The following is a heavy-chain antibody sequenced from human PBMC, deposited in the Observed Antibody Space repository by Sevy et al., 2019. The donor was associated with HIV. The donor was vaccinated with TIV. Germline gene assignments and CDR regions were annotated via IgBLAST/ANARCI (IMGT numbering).Heavy chain of an antibody. D-gene: IGHD2-2*02. Sequence: QSQTLSLTCAISGDSVSSNSAAWNWIRQSPSRGLEWLGRTYYRSKWYNDYAVSVKSRITINPDTSKNHFSLQLNSVTPEDTAVYYCAREGGSYCSSTSCYRWELFPAAVDYWGQGTLVTVSS. V-gene: IGHV6-1*01. CDR2: TYYRSKWYN. J-gene: IGHJ4*02. CDR3: AREGGSYCSSTSCYRWELFPAAVDY. CDR1: GDSVSSNSAA.